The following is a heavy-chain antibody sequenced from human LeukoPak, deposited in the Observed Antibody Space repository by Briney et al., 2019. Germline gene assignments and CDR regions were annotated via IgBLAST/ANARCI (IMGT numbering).Heavy chain of an antibody. CDR2: IYYSGST. V-gene: IGHV4-59*01. Sequence: SETLSLTCTVSGGSISSYYWSWIRQPPGKGLEWIGYIYYSGSTNNNPSLKSRVTISVDTSENQFSLKLSSVTAADTAVYYCARDMRGRKGSYYGMDVWGQGTTVTVSS. CDR1: GGSISSYY. D-gene: IGHD3-16*01. CDR3: ARDMRGRKGSYYGMDV. J-gene: IGHJ6*02.